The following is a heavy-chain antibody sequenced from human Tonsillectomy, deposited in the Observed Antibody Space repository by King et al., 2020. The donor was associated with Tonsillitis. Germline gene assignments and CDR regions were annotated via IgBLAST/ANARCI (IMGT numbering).Heavy chain of an antibody. CDR3: ARVAWFGPSYYLVY. V-gene: IGHV3-53*01. J-gene: IGHJ4*02. CDR2: IYSGGST. CDR1: GFTVSSNY. D-gene: IGHD3-10*01. Sequence: VQLVESGGGLIQPGGSLRLSCAASGFTVSSNYMSWVRQAPGKGLEWVSVIYSGGSTYYADSVKGRFTISRDNSKNTLYLQMNSLRAEDTAVYYCARVAWFGPSYYLVYWGQGTLVTVSS.